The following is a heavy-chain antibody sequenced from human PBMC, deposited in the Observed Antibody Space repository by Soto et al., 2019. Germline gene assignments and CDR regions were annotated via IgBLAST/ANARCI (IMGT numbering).Heavy chain of an antibody. CDR1: GGTFRNSA. D-gene: IGHD1-1*01. CDR2: IMPIFRTP. CDR3: ARDNDRPQLGGNYYYILDV. Sequence: ASVKVSCKASGGTFRNSAISWVRQAPGQGLEWMGGIMPIFRTPDYSQKFQGRVTITADESTSTAYMELSGLRSDDTAVYYCARDNDRPQLGGNYYYILDVWGQGTTVNVSS. J-gene: IGHJ6*02. V-gene: IGHV1-69*13.